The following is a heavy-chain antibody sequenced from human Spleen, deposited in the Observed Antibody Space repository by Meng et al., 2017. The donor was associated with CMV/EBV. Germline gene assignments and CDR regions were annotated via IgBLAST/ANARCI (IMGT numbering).Heavy chain of an antibody. CDR3: ARSSRIDY. CDR2: ISYDEIKT. D-gene: IGHD1-14*01. Sequence: GESLKISCAASGFTFSYYDMHWVRQAPGRGLEWVAVISYDEIKTYYADSMRGRFTISRDNAKNSLYLQMNSLRAEDTAVYYCARSSRIDYWGQGTLVTVSS. CDR1: GFTFSYYD. J-gene: IGHJ4*02. V-gene: IGHV3-30*04.